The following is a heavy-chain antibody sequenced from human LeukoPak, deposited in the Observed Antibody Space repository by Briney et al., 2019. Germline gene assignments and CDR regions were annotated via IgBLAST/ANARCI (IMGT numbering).Heavy chain of an antibody. CDR1: GFTFSSYW. V-gene: IGHV3-74*01. D-gene: IGHD3-3*01. CDR2: INTDGSST. J-gene: IGHJ4*02. CDR3: ARDYYDFWSGYLGY. Sequence: GGSLRLSCAASGFTFSSYWMHWVRQAPGKGLVWVSRINTDGSSTSYADSVKGRFTISRDNAKNTLYLRMNSLRAEDTAVYYCARDYYDFWSGYLGYWGQGTLVTVSS.